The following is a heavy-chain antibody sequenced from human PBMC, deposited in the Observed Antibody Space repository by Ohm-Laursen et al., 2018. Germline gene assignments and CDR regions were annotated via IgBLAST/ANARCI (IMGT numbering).Heavy chain of an antibody. V-gene: IGHV3-33*01. CDR1: GFTFFNYG. Sequence: SLRLSCSAPGFTFFNYGMHWVRQAPGKGLEWVAIIWSVGSNKYYGDSVKGRFTISRDNSKNTLYLQVDSLRAGNTAVYYCARLLRVETTTHYVMDVWGQGTTVTASS. J-gene: IGHJ6*02. CDR2: IWSVGSNK. D-gene: IGHD4-23*01. CDR3: ARLLRVETTTHYVMDV.